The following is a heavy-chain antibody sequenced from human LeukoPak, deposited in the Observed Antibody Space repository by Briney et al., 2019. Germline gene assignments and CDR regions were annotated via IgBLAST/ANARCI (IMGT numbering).Heavy chain of an antibody. V-gene: IGHV3-30*02. Sequence: GGSLRLSCAASGFTFSSYGMHWVRQAPGKGLEWVAFIRYDGSNKYYADSVKDRFTISRDNSKNTLYLQMNSLRAEDTAVYYCAKEQYSSSSDFDYWGQGTLVTVSS. CDR3: AKEQYSSSSDFDY. CDR1: GFTFSSYG. J-gene: IGHJ4*02. D-gene: IGHD6-6*01. CDR2: IRYDGSNK.